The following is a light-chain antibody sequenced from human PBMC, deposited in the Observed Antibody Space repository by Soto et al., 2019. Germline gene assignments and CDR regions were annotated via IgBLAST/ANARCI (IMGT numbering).Light chain of an antibody. CDR3: QSYDSSLSGSKVV. Sequence: SYELTQPPSVSVSPGQTASITCSGDKLGEKYACWYLQKPGQSPVLVIYQDTKRPSGIPERFSGSISGNTATLTISGTQAMDEGDYYCQSYDSSLSGSKVVFGGGTKLTVL. V-gene: IGLV3-1*01. CDR1: KLGEKY. CDR2: QDT. J-gene: IGLJ2*01.